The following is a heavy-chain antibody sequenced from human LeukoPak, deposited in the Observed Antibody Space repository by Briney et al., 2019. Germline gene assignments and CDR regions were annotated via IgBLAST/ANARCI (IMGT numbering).Heavy chain of an antibody. CDR2: FDYRGRT. CDR1: GGSISSGSHY. D-gene: IGHD1-1*01. Sequence: SETLSLTCTVSGGSISSGSHYWGWIRQPPGKGLEWIGSFDYRGRTYYSPSLKSRVTISVDTSKNQFSLKLSSVTAADTAVYYCARRRLVLDAFDIWGQGTMVSVSS. V-gene: IGHV4-39*01. CDR3: ARRRLVLDAFDI. J-gene: IGHJ3*02.